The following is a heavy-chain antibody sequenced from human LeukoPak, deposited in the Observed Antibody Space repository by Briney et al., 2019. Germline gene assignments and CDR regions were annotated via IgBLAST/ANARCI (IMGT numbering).Heavy chain of an antibody. D-gene: IGHD3-22*01. Sequence: GGSLRLSCAASGFTFDDYAMHWVRQAPGKCLEWVSLISGDGGSTYYADSVKGRFTISRDNSKNSLYLQMNSLRTEDTALYYCASGPSYYDSSGYYLVSPFDYWGQGTLVTVSS. CDR2: ISGDGGST. V-gene: IGHV3-43*02. J-gene: IGHJ4*02. CDR1: GFTFDDYA. CDR3: ASGPSYYDSSGYYLVSPFDY.